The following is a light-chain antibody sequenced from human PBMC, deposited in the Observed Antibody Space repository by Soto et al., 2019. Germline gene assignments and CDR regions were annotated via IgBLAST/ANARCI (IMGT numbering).Light chain of an antibody. J-gene: IGKJ5*01. CDR2: DAS. CDR1: QSVNRL. Sequence: EIVLTQSPASLTLSPGERATLSCRASQSVNRLLAWYQQKPGQAPRLLIYDASNRATAIPARFNGSGSGTDFTLTISSLEPEDFAVHFCQQRSKWPPITFGQGTRLEI. CDR3: QQRSKWPPIT. V-gene: IGKV3-11*01.